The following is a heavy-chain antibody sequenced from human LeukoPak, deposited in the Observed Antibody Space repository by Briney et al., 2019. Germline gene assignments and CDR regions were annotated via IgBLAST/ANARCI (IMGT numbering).Heavy chain of an antibody. D-gene: IGHD2-2*01. CDR2: ISGSGDST. CDR1: GFTFSTYA. V-gene: IGHV3-23*01. CDR3: AKGGAGYCSSTSCLYYFDY. Sequence: PGGSLRLSCAASGFTFSTYAMNRVRQAPGKGLEWVSTISGSGDSTYYADSVKGRFTISRDNSKNALLLQMNSLRAEDTAVYYCAKGGAGYCSSTSCLYYFDYWGQGTLVTVPT. J-gene: IGHJ4*02.